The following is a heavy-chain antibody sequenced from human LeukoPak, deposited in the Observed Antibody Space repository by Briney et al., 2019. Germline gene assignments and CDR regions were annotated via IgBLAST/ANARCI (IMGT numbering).Heavy chain of an antibody. J-gene: IGHJ4*02. D-gene: IGHD3-10*01. CDR2: IKQDGSEK. CDR1: GFTFSSYW. CDR3: AKPRDYYGPFAY. Sequence: GGSLRLSCAASGFTFSSYWMSWVRQAPGKGLEWVANIKQDGSEKYYVDSVKGRFAISRDNSKNTLYLQMNSLRAEDTAVYYCAKPRDYYGPFAYWGQGTLVTVSS. V-gene: IGHV3-7*03.